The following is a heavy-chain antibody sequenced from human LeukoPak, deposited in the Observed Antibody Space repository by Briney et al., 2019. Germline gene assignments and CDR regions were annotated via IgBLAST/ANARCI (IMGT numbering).Heavy chain of an antibody. CDR1: GGSISSYY. J-gene: IGHJ4*02. V-gene: IGHV4-59*08. CDR2: IYYSGST. D-gene: IGHD5-18*01. Sequence: PSETLSLTCTVSGGSISSYYWSWIRQPPGKGLEWIGYIYYSGSTNYNPSLKSRVTISVDTSKNQFSLKLSSVTAADTAVYYCARHEYSYGSYYFDYWGQGTLVTVSS. CDR3: ARHEYSYGSYYFDY.